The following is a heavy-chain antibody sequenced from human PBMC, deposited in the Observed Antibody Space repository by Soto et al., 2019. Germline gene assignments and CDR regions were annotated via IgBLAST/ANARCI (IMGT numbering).Heavy chain of an antibody. Sequence: PGESLKISCKGSGYSFTSYWIGRVRQMPGKGLEWMGIIYPGDSDTRYSPSFQGQVTISADKSISTAYLQWSSLKASDTAMYYCARSRIAARPYYYYYYMDVWGKGTTVTVSS. V-gene: IGHV5-51*01. CDR1: GYSFTSYW. CDR2: IYPGDSDT. CDR3: ARSRIAARPYYYYYYMDV. J-gene: IGHJ6*03. D-gene: IGHD6-6*01.